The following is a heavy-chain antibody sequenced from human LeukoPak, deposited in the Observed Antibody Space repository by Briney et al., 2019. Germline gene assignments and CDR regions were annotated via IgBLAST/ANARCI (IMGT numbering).Heavy chain of an antibody. CDR2: ISYDGKYQ. CDR1: GFTFRDYA. J-gene: IGHJ6*02. D-gene: IGHD2-21*02. CDR3: ARDGTLLGSDSNYYYGMDV. V-gene: IGHV3-30*04. Sequence: GGSLRLSCAASGFTFRDYAMHWVRQAPGKGLEWVALISYDGKYQFYADFVKGRFTISRDDSKNTLYVQMNSLRAEDTATYYCARDGTLLGSDSNYYYGMDVWGQGTTVTVSS.